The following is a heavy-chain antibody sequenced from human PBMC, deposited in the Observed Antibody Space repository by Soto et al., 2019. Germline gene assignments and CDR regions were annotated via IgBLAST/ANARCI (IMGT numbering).Heavy chain of an antibody. CDR1: GLTFSIYA. Sequence: EVQLLESGGGFVQPGGSLRLSCAASGLTFSIYAMSWVRQAPGKGPEWVSSISRSGGSTYYADSVKGRFTISRDNYKNTLFLQMNSLRAEDTAVYYCAKDRPNTYGSGAYYKAGGDYWGQGTLVTVSS. CDR3: AKDRPNTYGSGAYYKAGGDY. J-gene: IGHJ4*02. V-gene: IGHV3-23*01. D-gene: IGHD3-10*01. CDR2: ISRSGGST.